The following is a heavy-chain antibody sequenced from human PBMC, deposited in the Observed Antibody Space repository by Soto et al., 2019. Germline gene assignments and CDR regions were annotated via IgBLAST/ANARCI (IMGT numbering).Heavy chain of an antibody. V-gene: IGHV3-48*02. CDR2: ISSSSSTI. CDR1: GFTFRSYS. Sequence: PGGSLRLSCAASGFTFRSYSMNWVRQAPGKGLEWVSYISSSSSTIYYADSVKGRFTISRDNAKNSLYLQMNSLRDEDTAVYYCARGDSSGYYYHYYYGMDVWGQGTTVTVSS. J-gene: IGHJ6*02. CDR3: ARGDSSGYYYHYYYGMDV. D-gene: IGHD3-22*01.